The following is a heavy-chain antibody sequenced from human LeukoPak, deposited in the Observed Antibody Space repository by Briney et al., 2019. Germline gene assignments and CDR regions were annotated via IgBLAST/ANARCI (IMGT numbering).Heavy chain of an antibody. CDR2: ISWNSGNI. V-gene: IGHV3-9*01. Sequence: PGGSLRLSCAASGFTLDDYAMHWVRQAPGKGLEWVSGISWNSGNIGYADSVKGRFTISRDDAKNSLYLQMNSLRSEDTALYYCAKAEGVWESLPSDYWGQGTLVTVSS. D-gene: IGHD1-26*01. CDR1: GFTLDDYA. CDR3: AKAEGVWESLPSDY. J-gene: IGHJ4*02.